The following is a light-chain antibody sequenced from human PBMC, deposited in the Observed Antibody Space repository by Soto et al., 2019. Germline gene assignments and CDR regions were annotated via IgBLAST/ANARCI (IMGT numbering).Light chain of an antibody. Sequence: DFQMTQSPSSLSASVGDRVTITCRASQSISNYLNWYQQKPGKAPKLLIYAASSLQSGVPSRFSGSGSGTDFTLTISSLQPEDFATYYCQQSYSYPDTFGQGTKLEIK. V-gene: IGKV1-39*01. J-gene: IGKJ2*01. CDR1: QSISNY. CDR3: QQSYSYPDT. CDR2: AAS.